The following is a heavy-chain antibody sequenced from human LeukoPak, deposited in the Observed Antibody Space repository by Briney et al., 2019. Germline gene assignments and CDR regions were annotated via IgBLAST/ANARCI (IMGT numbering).Heavy chain of an antibody. V-gene: IGHV3-48*03. J-gene: IGHJ6*03. Sequence: GGSLRLSCAASGFTFSSYEMNWVRQAPGKGLEWVSYISSSGSTIYYADSVKGRFTISRDNAKNSLALQMNSLRAEDTAVYYCARSEGRIAAAGTLYMDVWGKGTTVTVSS. D-gene: IGHD6-13*01. CDR1: GFTFSSYE. CDR3: ARSEGRIAAAGTLYMDV. CDR2: ISSSGSTI.